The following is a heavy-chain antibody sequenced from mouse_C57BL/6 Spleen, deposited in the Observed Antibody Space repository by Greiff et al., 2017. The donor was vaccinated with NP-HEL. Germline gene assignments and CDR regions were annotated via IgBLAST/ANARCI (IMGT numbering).Heavy chain of an antibody. J-gene: IGHJ1*03. V-gene: IGHV3-6*01. Sequence: EVKLVESGPGLVKPSQSLSLTCSVTGYSITSGYYWNWIRQFPGNKLEWMGYISYDGSNNYNPSLKNRISITRDTSKNQYFLKLNSVTTEDTATYYCARALDYSNYYWYFDVWGTGTTVTVSS. CDR1: GYSITSGYY. CDR2: ISYDGSN. D-gene: IGHD2-5*01. CDR3: ARALDYSNYYWYFDV.